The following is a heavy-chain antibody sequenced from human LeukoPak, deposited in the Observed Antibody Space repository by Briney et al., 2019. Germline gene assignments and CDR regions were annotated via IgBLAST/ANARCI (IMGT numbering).Heavy chain of an antibody. CDR2: IYTSGST. CDR3: ARDSSYGSGKHFDY. Sequence: SETLSLTCTVSGGSISSYYWGWIRQPAGKGLEWIGRIYTSGSTNYNPTLKSRLTRSVDTSKNQFSLKLNSVTAADTAVYYCARDSSYGSGKHFDYWGQGTLATVSS. CDR1: GGSISSYY. D-gene: IGHD3-10*01. V-gene: IGHV4-4*07. J-gene: IGHJ4*02.